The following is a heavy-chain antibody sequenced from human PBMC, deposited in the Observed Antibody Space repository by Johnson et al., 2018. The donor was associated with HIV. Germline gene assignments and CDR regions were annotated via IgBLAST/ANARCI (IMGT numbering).Heavy chain of an antibody. D-gene: IGHD6-13*01. CDR3: ARDSLGYSSSWYKGGAFDI. Sequence: QVQLVESGGGLVKPGGSLRLSCAASGFTFSDYYMSWIRQAPGKGLEWVSYISSSGSTIYYADSVKGRLTISRDNAKNSLYLQMKSLRAEDTAVYYCARDSLGYSSSWYKGGAFDIWGQGTMVTVSS. J-gene: IGHJ3*02. CDR2: ISSSGSTI. V-gene: IGHV3-11*04. CDR1: GFTFSDYY.